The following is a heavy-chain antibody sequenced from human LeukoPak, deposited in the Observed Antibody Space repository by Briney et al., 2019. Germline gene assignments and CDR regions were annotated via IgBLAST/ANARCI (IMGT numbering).Heavy chain of an antibody. CDR2: INTNTGNP. J-gene: IGHJ4*02. V-gene: IGHV7-4-1*02. CDR1: GYTFTSYA. Sequence: ASVKVSCKASGYTFTSYAMNWVRQAPGQGLEWMGLINTNTGNPTYAQGFTGRFVISLDTSVSTASLQISSLEADDTAVYYCARGQPWLPHWGQGSLVTVSS. D-gene: IGHD5-24*01. CDR3: ARGQPWLPH.